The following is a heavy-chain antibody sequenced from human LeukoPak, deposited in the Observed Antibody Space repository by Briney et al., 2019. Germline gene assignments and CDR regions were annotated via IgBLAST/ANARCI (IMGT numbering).Heavy chain of an antibody. CDR1: GGSISSSSYY. CDR3: ARLGYSYGFSTTGAFDI. D-gene: IGHD5-18*01. J-gene: IGHJ3*02. V-gene: IGHV4-39*01. Sequence: SETLSLTCTVSGGSISSSSYYWGWIRQPPGKGLEWIGSIYYSGSTYYNPSLKSRVTISVDTSKNQFSLKLSSVTAADTAVYYCARLGYSYGFSTTGAFDIWGQGTMVTGSS. CDR2: IYYSGST.